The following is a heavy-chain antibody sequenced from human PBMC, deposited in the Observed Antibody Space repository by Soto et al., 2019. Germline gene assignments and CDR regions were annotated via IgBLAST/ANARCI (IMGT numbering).Heavy chain of an antibody. Sequence: PGGSLRLSCAASGFTFDDYAMHWVRQAPGKGLEWVSGISWNSGSIGYADSVKGRFTISRDNAKNSLYLQMNSLRAEDTALYYCAKGPIAAKGAYYYYGMDVWGQGTTVTVSS. CDR3: AKGPIAAKGAYYYYGMDV. CDR2: ISWNSGSI. D-gene: IGHD6-25*01. V-gene: IGHV3-9*01. J-gene: IGHJ6*02. CDR1: GFTFDDYA.